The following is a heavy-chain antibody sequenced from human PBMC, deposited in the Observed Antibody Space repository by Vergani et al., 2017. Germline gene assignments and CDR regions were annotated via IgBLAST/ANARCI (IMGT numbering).Heavy chain of an antibody. Sequence: EVQLVQSGAEVKKPGESLRISCKGSGSSFTSYWISWVRQMPGKGLEWMGRIDPSDSYTNYSPAFQGHVTISADKSISTVYLQWSSLKASDTAMYYCARRYYYGSGSYYRDAFDIWGQGTMVTGSS. CDR1: GSSFTSYW. CDR3: ARRYYYGSGSYYRDAFDI. D-gene: IGHD3-10*01. J-gene: IGHJ3*02. CDR2: IDPSDSYT. V-gene: IGHV5-10-1*01.